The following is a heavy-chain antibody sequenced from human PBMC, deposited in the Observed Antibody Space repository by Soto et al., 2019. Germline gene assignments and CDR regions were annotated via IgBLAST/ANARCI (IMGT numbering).Heavy chain of an antibody. D-gene: IGHD6-6*01. CDR1: GFSLSTSGVG. V-gene: IGHV2-5*02. CDR2: IYWDDDK. J-gene: IGHJ6*03. CDR3: AHSSSSLGDYYYYYYMDV. Sequence: SGPTLVNPTQTLTLTCTFSGFSLSTSGVGVGWNRQPPGKALEWLALIYWDDDKRYSPSLKSRLTITKDTSKNQVVLTMTNMDPVDTATYYCAHSSSSLGDYYYYYYMDVWGKGTTVTVSS.